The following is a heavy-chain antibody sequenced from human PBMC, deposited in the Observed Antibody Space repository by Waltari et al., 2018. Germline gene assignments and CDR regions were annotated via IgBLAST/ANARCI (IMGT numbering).Heavy chain of an antibody. CDR3: ASVRSGWDF. CDR2: IKQDGSDK. CDR1: GFSFSSYW. V-gene: IGHV3-7*02. J-gene: IGHJ4*02. D-gene: IGHD6-19*01. Sequence: EVQLVESGGGLVHPGGSLRLSCAAAGFSFSSYWRSWVRQAPGKGLEVVASIKQDGSDKHYMDSVRGRFTISRDNAKKSLYLEMNRLIDDDTAVYYCASVRSGWDFWGQGTLVTVSS.